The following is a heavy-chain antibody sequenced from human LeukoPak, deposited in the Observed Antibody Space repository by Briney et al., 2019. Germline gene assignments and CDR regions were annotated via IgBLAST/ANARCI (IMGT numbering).Heavy chain of an antibody. D-gene: IGHD3-16*01. CDR2: IYSSGST. CDR1: GGSISSYY. V-gene: IGHV4-4*09. Sequence: SETLSLTCTVSGGSISSYYWSWIRQPPGKGLEWIAYIYSSGSTDYNPSLKSRVTMSVDTSKNQFSLKLSSVTAADTAVYYCARYAYSYYYYMDVWGKGTTVTVSS. CDR3: ARYAYSYYYYMDV. J-gene: IGHJ6*03.